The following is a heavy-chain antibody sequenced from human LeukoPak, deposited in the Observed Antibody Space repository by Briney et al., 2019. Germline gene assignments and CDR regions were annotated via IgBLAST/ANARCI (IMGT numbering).Heavy chain of an antibody. CDR1: GYRFTSYW. J-gene: IGHJ4*02. Sequence: KYGESLKISCKGSGYRFTSYWIGWVRQMPGKGLEWMGFIYPGDSDTRYSPSFQGQVTISADKSISTAYLQWSSLTASDTAMYYCARAETSRLDPFDFWGRGTLVTVSS. V-gene: IGHV5-51*01. CDR2: IYPGDSDT. CDR3: ARAETSRLDPFDF.